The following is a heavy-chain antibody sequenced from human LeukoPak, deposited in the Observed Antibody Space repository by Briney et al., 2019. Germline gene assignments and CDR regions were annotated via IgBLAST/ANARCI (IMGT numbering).Heavy chain of an antibody. Sequence: GGSLRLSCAASGFTFSSYAMSWVRQAPGKRLEWVSAISGSGGSTYYADSVKGRFTISRDNSKNTLYLQMNSLRAEDTAVYYCAMGQDDSSGYYTYYYGMDVWGQGTTVTVSS. CDR1: GFTFSSYA. J-gene: IGHJ6*02. CDR2: ISGSGGST. V-gene: IGHV3-23*01. D-gene: IGHD3-22*01. CDR3: AMGQDDSSGYYTYYYGMDV.